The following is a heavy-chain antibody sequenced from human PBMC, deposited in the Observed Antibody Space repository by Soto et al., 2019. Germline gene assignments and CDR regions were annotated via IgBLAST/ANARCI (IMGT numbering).Heavy chain of an antibody. D-gene: IGHD1-26*01. CDR1: GYTFTRYD. J-gene: IGHJ4*02. CDR3: AREKVGAPDY. V-gene: IGHV1-8*01. CDR2: MNPNSGNT. Sequence: ASMKGSCKASGYTFTRYDINWVRQATGQGLEWMGWMNPNSGNTGYAQKFQGRVTMTRNTSISTAYMELSSLRSEDTAVYYCAREKVGAPDYWGQGTLVTVSS.